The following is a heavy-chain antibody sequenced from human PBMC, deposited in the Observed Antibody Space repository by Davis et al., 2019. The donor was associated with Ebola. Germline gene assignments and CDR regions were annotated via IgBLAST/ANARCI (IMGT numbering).Heavy chain of an antibody. J-gene: IGHJ2*01. CDR1: GGSFSGYY. CDR3: ARGGDYGSGSSNWYFDI. V-gene: IGHV4-34*01. D-gene: IGHD3-10*01. CDR2: INHSGST. Sequence: MPGGSLRLSCAVYGGSFSGYYWSWIRQPPGKGLEWIGEINHSGSTNYNPSLKSRVTISVDTSKNQFSLKLSSVTAADTAVYYCARGGDYGSGSSNWYFDIWGRGTLVSVSS.